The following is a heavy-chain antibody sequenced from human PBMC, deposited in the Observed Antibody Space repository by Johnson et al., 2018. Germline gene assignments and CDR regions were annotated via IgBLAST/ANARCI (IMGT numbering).Heavy chain of an antibody. CDR1: GFTFSSYG. D-gene: IGHD1-7*01. CDR3: VCGTTSLYYYYGMDG. Sequence: VQLGQSGGGVVQPGRSLSLSCAASGFTFSSYGMHWVRQAPGKGLEWVSAISGSVGSTYYADPVQGRFIISRDNSKKTLYLQMNRLSAEATAEYYGVCGTTSLYYYYGMDGWGQGTTVTVSS. J-gene: IGHJ6*02. CDR2: ISGSVGST. V-gene: IGHV3-23*04.